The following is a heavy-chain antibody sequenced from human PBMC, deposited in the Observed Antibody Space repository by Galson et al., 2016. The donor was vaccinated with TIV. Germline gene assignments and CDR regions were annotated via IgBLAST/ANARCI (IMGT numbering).Heavy chain of an antibody. D-gene: IGHD5-18*01. Sequence: SLRLSCAASGFRFNSYAMNWVRQAPGKGLEWVSSIGGTGGSTYYADSVKGRFTISRDSYKDTVYLQMNSLRAEDTAIYFCAKDRQWIPSSFDYWGQGILVTVSS. CDR1: GFRFNSYA. CDR3: AKDRQWIPSSFDY. CDR2: IGGTGGST. V-gene: IGHV3-23*01. J-gene: IGHJ4*02.